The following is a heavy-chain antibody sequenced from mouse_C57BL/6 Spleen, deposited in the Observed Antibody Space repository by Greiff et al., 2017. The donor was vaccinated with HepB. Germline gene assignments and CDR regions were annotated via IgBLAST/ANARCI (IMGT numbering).Heavy chain of an antibody. J-gene: IGHJ4*01. CDR3: AKNSYYDYDRDYAMDY. CDR1: GFSLTSYG. V-gene: IGHV2-5*01. D-gene: IGHD2-4*01. Sequence: LQGVESGPGLVQPSQSLSITCTVSGFSLTSYGVHWVRQSPGKGLEWLGVIWRGGSTDYNAAFMSRLSITKDNSKSQVFFKMNSLQADDTAIYYCAKNSYYDYDRDYAMDYWGQGTSVTVSS. CDR2: IWRGGST.